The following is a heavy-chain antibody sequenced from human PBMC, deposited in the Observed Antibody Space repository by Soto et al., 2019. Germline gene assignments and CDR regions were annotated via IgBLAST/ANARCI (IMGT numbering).Heavy chain of an antibody. V-gene: IGHV5-51*01. CDR3: ARQGYSSTGGFRDYYYSRDV. Sequence: GESLKISCKGSGYSFTSYWIGWVRQMPGKGLEWMGIIYPGDSDTRYSPSFQGQVTISADKSISTAYLQWSSLKASDTAMYYCARQGYSSTGGFRDYYYSRDVGGKGTTVTVSS. J-gene: IGHJ6*03. CDR2: IYPGDSDT. CDR1: GYSFTSYW. D-gene: IGHD6-13*01.